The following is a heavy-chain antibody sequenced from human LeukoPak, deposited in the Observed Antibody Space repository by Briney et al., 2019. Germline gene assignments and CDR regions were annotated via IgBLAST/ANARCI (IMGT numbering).Heavy chain of an antibody. CDR3: AKQTPYYYDSSDRASYYFDY. J-gene: IGHJ4*02. D-gene: IGHD3-22*01. Sequence: PGGSLRLSCAASGFTFSSYAMTWVRQAPGKGLEWVSAISSGGTSSYYADSVKGRFTISRDNSKNTLSLQMNSLRAEDTAVYYCAKQTPYYYDSSDRASYYFDYWGQGTLVTVSS. CDR1: GFTFSSYA. CDR2: ISSGGTSS. V-gene: IGHV3-23*01.